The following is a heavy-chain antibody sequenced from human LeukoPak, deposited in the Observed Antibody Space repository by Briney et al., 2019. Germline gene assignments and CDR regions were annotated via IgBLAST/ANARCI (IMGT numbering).Heavy chain of an antibody. V-gene: IGHV1-69*01. CDR3: AREATPQTSTLYYYYYYMDV. D-gene: IGHD1/OR15-1a*01. J-gene: IGHJ6*03. Sequence: GSSVKLSRKASGGTFSTYAISWLRQAPGQGLEWMGGIIPIYGIPNYAQKLRGRVTITADESTSTPYMEVNGLRSEDTAVYYCAREATPQTSTLYYYYYYMDVWGNGTPVTVSS. CDR1: GGTFSTYA. CDR2: IIPIYGIP.